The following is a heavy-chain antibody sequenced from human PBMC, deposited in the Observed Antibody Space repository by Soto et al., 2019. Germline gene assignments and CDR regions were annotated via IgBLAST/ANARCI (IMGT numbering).Heavy chain of an antibody. CDR1: GFNFSNYA. J-gene: IGHJ6*02. D-gene: IGHD3-3*01. CDR3: SKSDSSPIFGVVRYGMDV. V-gene: IGHV3-23*01. Sequence: PGGSLRLSCAGSGFNFSNYAMNWVRQTPGKGLEWVSAIRGSGGSTKHADFVTGRFIISRDNSKNTLYLQMSSLRADEPAIYYCSKSDSSPIFGVVRYGMDVWGQGTTVTVSS. CDR2: IRGSGGST.